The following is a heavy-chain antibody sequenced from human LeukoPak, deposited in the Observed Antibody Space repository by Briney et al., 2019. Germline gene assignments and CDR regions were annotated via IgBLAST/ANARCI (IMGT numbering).Heavy chain of an antibody. Sequence: GGSLRLSCAASGFTVNSNYMSWVRQAPGKELEWVSVIYSGGATFYADSVKGRFTISRDNSKNTLYLQMNSLRAEDTAVYYCARDRSYYYYMDVWGKGTTVTVSS. CDR3: ARDRSYYYYMDV. CDR1: GFTVNSNY. J-gene: IGHJ6*03. V-gene: IGHV3-53*01. CDR2: IYSGGAT.